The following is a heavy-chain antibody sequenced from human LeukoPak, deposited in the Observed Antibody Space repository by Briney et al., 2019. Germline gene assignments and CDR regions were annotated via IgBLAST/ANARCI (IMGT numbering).Heavy chain of an antibody. CDR2: IDVSGRMT. Sequence: GGSLRLSCAASGFTFNRHGMSWVRQAPGKGLEWVSGIDVSGRMTYYAGSVKGRFTISRDNSKNTLYVQMNSLTTEDTAVYYCARANSSSWHNFEYWGQGTLVIVSS. V-gene: IGHV3-23*01. CDR3: ARANSSSWHNFEY. D-gene: IGHD6-13*01. CDR1: GFTFNRHG. J-gene: IGHJ4*02.